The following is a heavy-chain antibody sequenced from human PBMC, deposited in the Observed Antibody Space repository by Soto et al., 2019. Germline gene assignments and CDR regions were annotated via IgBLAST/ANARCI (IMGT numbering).Heavy chain of an antibody. J-gene: IGHJ6*02. V-gene: IGHV1-69*12. D-gene: IGHD2-15*01. Sequence: QVQLVQSGAEVKKPGSSVKVSCKASGGTFSSYAISWVRQAPGQGLEWMGGIIPIFGTANYAQKFQGRVTMPATESTXXAXMXXSSLRSEDTAVYYCARVAQGGSRRPKYYYCYGMDVWGQGTTVTVSS. CDR2: IIPIFGTA. CDR1: GGTFSSYA. CDR3: ARVAQGGSRRPKYYYCYGMDV.